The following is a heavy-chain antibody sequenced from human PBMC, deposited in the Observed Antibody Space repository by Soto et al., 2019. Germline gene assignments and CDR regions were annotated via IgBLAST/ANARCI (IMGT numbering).Heavy chain of an antibody. Sequence: QVQLVESGGGVVQPGRSLRLSCAASGFTFSSYGMHWVRQAPGKGLEWVAVISYDGSNKYYADSVKGRFTISRDNSKNTLYLQMNSLRAEDTAVYYCVKDKDRPEYYYYGMDVWGQGTTVTVSS. J-gene: IGHJ6*02. CDR3: VKDKDRPEYYYYGMDV. V-gene: IGHV3-30*18. CDR2: ISYDGSNK. CDR1: GFTFSSYG.